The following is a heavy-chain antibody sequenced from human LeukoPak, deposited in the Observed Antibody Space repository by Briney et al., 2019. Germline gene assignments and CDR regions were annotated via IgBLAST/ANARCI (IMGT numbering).Heavy chain of an antibody. CDR1: GGTFSSYA. Sequence: SVKVSCKASGGTFSSYAISWVRQAPGQGLEWMGRIIPIFGIANYAQKFQGRVTITADKSTSTAYMELSSQRSEDTAVYYCARDSIDYSWGFDPWGQGTLVTVSS. V-gene: IGHV1-69*04. CDR3: ARDSIDYSWGFDP. CDR2: IIPIFGIA. D-gene: IGHD4-11*01. J-gene: IGHJ5*02.